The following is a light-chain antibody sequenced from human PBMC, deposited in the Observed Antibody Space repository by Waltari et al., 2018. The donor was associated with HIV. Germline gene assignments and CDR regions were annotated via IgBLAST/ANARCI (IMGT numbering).Light chain of an antibody. V-gene: IGKV4-1*01. Sequence: DIVMTQSPDSLALSLGERATINCKSSQRVLSSSNNKNYCACYQHKPGQPPKRLIYWASSRDYGLPDRFGGRGSGTDFTLTISSLRAGDVAVYYCQQYYSTPSITCGQGTRLEIK. J-gene: IGKJ5*01. CDR3: QQYYSTPSIT. CDR1: QRVLSSSNNKNY. CDR2: WAS.